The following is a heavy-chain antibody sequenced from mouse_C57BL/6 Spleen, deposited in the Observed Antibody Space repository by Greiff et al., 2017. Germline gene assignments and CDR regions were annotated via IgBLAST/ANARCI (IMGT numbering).Heavy chain of an antibody. D-gene: IGHD2-1*01. CDR1: GYSITSGYY. CDR2: ISYDGSN. J-gene: IGHJ2*01. V-gene: IGHV3-6*01. Sequence: VQLKESGPGLVKPSQSLSLTCSVTGYSITSGYYWNWIRQFPGNKLEWMGYISYDGSNNYNPSLKNRISITRDTSKNQFFLKLNSVTTEDTATYYCARDYYGNLGDYWGQGTTLTVSS. CDR3: ARDYYGNLGDY.